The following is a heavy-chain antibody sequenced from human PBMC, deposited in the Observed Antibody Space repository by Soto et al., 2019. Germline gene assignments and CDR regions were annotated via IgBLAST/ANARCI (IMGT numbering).Heavy chain of an antibody. V-gene: IGHV3-74*01. Sequence: GGSLRLSCAASGFSFSNHWMHWVRQRPGEGLVWVSRITSDGKSKAYAESVKGRFAISRDNAKNTLYLQMNGLTAEDTAVYYCARESGDWPLNWFDPWGQGTLVTVSS. CDR2: ITSDGKSK. CDR1: GFSFSNHW. CDR3: ARESGDWPLNWFDP. D-gene: IGHD2-21*02. J-gene: IGHJ5*02.